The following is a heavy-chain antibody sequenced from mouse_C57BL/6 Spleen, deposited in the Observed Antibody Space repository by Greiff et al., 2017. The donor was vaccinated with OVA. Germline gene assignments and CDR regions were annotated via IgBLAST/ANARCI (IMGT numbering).Heavy chain of an antibody. V-gene: IGHV1-82*01. D-gene: IGHD1-1*01. CDR3: ALITTAYYCDY. CDR2: IYPGDGDT. CDR1: GYAFSSSW. J-gene: IGHJ2*01. Sequence: QVQLQQSGPELVKPGASVKISCKASGYAFSSSWMNWVKQRPGTGLEWIGRIYPGDGDTNYNGKFKGKATLTADKSSSTAYMQLSSLTSEDSAVYFCALITTAYYCDYWGQGTTLTVSS.